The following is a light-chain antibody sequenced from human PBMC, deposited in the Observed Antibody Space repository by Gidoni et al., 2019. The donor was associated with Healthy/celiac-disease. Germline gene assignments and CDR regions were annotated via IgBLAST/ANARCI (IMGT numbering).Light chain of an antibody. Sequence: SLQSGVPSRFSGSGSGTDFTLTISSLQPEDFATYYCQQSYSTLTFXGXTKVEIK. CDR3: QQSYSTLT. J-gene: IGKJ4*01. V-gene: IGKV1-39*01.